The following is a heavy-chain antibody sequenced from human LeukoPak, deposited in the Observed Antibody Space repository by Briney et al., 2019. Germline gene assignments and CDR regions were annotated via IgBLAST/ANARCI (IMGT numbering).Heavy chain of an antibody. J-gene: IGHJ4*02. CDR2: ISGSGGST. CDR1: GFTFSSYA. CDR3: AKDVSKGYGGNFFDY. V-gene: IGHV3-23*01. Sequence: GGSLRLSCAASGFTFSSYAMSWVRQAPGKGLEWVSAISGSGGSTYYADSVKGRFTIFRDKSKNTLYVQMNSLRAEDTAVYYCAKDVSKGYGGNFFDYWGQGTLVTVSS. D-gene: IGHD4-23*01.